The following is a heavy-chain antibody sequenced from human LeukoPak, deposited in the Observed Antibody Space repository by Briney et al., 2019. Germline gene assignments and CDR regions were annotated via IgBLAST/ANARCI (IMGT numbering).Heavy chain of an antibody. J-gene: IGHJ4*02. V-gene: IGHV1-2*02. CDR2: INPNSGGT. Sequence: GASVKVSCKASGYTFTGYSMHWVRQAPGQGLEWMGWINPNSGGTNYAQKFQGRVTMTRDTSISTAYMELSSLRSEDTAVYYCARSGGPDEDYWGQGTLVTVSS. CDR1: GYTFTGYS. CDR3: ARSGGPDEDY. D-gene: IGHD4-23*01.